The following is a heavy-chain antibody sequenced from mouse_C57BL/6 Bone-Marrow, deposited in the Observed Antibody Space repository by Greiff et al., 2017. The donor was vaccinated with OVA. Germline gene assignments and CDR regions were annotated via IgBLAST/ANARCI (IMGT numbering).Heavy chain of an antibody. CDR3: ARDYDYGAMDY. Sequence: EVKVEESGGGLVKPGGSLKLSCAASGFTFSSYAMSWVRQTPEKRLEWVATISDGGSYTYYPDNVKGRFTISRDNAKNNLYLQMSHLKSEDTAMYYCARDYDYGAMDYWGQGTSVTVSS. CDR2: ISDGGSYT. J-gene: IGHJ4*01. CDR1: GFTFSSYA. V-gene: IGHV5-4*01.